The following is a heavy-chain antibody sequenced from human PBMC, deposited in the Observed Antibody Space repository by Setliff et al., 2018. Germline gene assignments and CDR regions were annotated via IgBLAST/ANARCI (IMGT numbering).Heavy chain of an antibody. D-gene: IGHD6-13*01. V-gene: IGHV4-59*08. CDR3: ARGINSVSWTPKY. Sequence: PSETLSLTCTVSGGYIRSFHWSWIRQPPGKGLEWIGYIYYSGTTNYNPSLKSRMTISLDMSKNQFSLTLRSVTAADTAMYYCARGINSVSWTPKYWGRGTLVTVSS. J-gene: IGHJ4*02. CDR1: GGYIRSFH. CDR2: IYYSGTT.